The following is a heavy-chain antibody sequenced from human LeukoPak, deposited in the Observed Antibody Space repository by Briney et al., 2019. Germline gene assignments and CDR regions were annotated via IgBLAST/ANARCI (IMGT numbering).Heavy chain of an antibody. CDR3: ARETFEYSSSEGGPGSDY. CDR1: GFTFSSYA. J-gene: IGHJ4*02. D-gene: IGHD6-6*01. Sequence: PGGSLRLSCAASGFTFSSYAMHWVRQAPGKGLEWVAVISYDGSNKYYADSVKGRFTISRDNSKNTLYLQMNSLRAEDTAVYYCARETFEYSSSEGGPGSDYWSQGTLVTVSS. CDR2: ISYDGSNK. V-gene: IGHV3-30-3*01.